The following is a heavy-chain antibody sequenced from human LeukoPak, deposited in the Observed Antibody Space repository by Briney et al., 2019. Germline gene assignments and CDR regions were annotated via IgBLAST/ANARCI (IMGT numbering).Heavy chain of an antibody. V-gene: IGHV7-4-1*02. J-gene: IGHJ5*02. D-gene: IGHD4-23*01. Sequence: GASVKVSCKASGYTFTSYAMNWVRQAPGQGLEWMGWINTNTGNPTYAQGFTGRFVFSLDTSVSTAYLQISSLKSDDTAVYYCARDNSMHERGWWFDPWGQGTLVTVSS. CDR2: INTNTGNP. CDR1: GYTFTSYA. CDR3: ARDNSMHERGWWFDP.